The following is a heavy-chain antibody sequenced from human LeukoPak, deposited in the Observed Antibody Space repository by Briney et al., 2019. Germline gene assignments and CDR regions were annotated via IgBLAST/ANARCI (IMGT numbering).Heavy chain of an antibody. CDR3: AKGLEYYNSFACDI. CDR1: GFTFNNYG. Sequence: PGGSLRLFCAASGFTFNNYGVNWVRQAPGKGLEWVSGISGNGDTRYYADSVKGRFTISRDNSKNTLFMQMNSLTAEDTAMYYCAKGLEYYNSFACDIWGQGTMVTISS. D-gene: IGHD3-3*01. CDR2: ISGNGDTR. V-gene: IGHV3-23*01. J-gene: IGHJ3*02.